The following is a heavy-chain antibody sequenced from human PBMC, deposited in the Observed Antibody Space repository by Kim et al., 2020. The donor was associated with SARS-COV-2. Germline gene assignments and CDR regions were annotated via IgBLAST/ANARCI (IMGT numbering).Heavy chain of an antibody. CDR2: ISGRGGST. CDR3: AKAFFCSSTSCSDPYSYGMDV. J-gene: IGHJ6*02. D-gene: IGHD2-2*01. V-gene: IGHV3-23*01. Sequence: GGSLRLSCAASGFTFSSYAMSWVRQAPGKGREWVSGISGRGGSTYYEDSVKGRFTISRDNSKNTLYLQMNSLRAEDTAVYYCAKAFFCSSTSCSDPYSYGMDVWGPGTTGTVSS. CDR1: GFTFSSYA.